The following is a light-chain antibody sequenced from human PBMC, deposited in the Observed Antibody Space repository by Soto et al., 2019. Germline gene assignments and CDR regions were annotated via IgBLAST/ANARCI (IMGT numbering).Light chain of an antibody. CDR2: GAS. J-gene: IGKJ5*01. Sequence: EIVRTQSPATLSVSPGERATLSCRSSQSVSSNLAWYQQKPGQAPRLLIYGASTRATGIPDRFSGGGSGTDFTLTISNLQSEDFAVYYCQQYTNWPPITFGQGTRLEIK. CDR3: QQYTNWPPIT. V-gene: IGKV3-15*01. CDR1: QSVSSN.